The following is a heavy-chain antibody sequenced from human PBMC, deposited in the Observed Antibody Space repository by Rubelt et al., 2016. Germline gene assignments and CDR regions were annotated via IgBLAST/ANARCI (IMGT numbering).Heavy chain of an antibody. J-gene: IGHJ4*02. CDR3: ARGSYYFDY. D-gene: IGHD2-21*01. V-gene: IGHV3-74*01. Sequence: QVPGKGLVWVSRINSDGSSTSYVDSVKGRLTISRDNAKNTLDLQMNSLRDEDTAVYYCARGSYYFDYWGQGTLVTVSS. CDR2: INSDGSST.